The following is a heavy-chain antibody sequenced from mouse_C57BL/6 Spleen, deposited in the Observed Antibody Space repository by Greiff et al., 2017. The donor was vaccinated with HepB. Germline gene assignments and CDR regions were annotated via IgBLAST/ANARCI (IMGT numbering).Heavy chain of an antibody. Sequence: VQLQQPGAELVMPGASVKLSCKASGYTFTSYWMHWVKQRPGQGLEWIGEIDPSDSYTNYNQKFKGKSTLTVDKSSSTAYMQLSSLTSEDSAVYYCARRYSNDWYFDVWGTGTTLTVSS. V-gene: IGHV1-69*01. CDR3: ARRYSNDWYFDV. J-gene: IGHJ1*03. D-gene: IGHD2-5*01. CDR2: IDPSDSYT. CDR1: GYTFTSYW.